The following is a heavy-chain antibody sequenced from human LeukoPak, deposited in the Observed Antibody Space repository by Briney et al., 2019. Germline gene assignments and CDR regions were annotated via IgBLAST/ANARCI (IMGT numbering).Heavy chain of an antibody. D-gene: IGHD2-2*02. CDR2: IIPIFGTA. J-gene: IGHJ4*02. CDR3: ASSAGEYCSSTSCYRYYFDY. Sequence: ASVKVSCKASGGTFSSYAISWVRQAPGQGLEWMGGIIPIFGTANYAQKFQGRVTITADESTSTAYMELSSLRSEDTAVYYCASSAGEYCSSTSCYRYYFDYWGQGTLVTVSS. CDR1: GGTFSSYA. V-gene: IGHV1-69*13.